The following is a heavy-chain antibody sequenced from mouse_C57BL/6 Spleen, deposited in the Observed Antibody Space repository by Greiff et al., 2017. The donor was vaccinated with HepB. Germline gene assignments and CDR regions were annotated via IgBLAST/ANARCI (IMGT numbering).Heavy chain of an antibody. CDR3: ARDDYDGLYYAMDY. V-gene: IGHV1-18*01. CDR1: GYTFTDYN. J-gene: IGHJ4*01. D-gene: IGHD2-4*01. Sequence: VQLQQSGPELVKPGASVKIPCKASGYTFTDYNMDWVKQSHGKSLEWIGDINPNNGGTIYNQKFKGKATLTVDKSSSTAYMELRSLTSEDTAVYYCARDDYDGLYYAMDYWGQGTSVTVSS. CDR2: INPNNGGT.